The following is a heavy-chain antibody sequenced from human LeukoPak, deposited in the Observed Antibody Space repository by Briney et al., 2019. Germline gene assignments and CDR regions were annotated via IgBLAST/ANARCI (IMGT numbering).Heavy chain of an antibody. V-gene: IGHV3-23*01. CDR3: GKTTTGYSSGQKPAWPVDY. D-gene: IGHD6-19*01. CDR2: ISGSGGSA. CDR1: GFTFGSYA. J-gene: IGHJ4*02. Sequence: GGSLRLSCEASGFTFGSYAMYWVRQAPGKGLECGAGISGSGGSAHYADSAKGRFTISRDNSKNTVYLQINTLRVEDTAVYYCGKTTTGYSSGQKPAWPVDYWGQGTLVTVSS.